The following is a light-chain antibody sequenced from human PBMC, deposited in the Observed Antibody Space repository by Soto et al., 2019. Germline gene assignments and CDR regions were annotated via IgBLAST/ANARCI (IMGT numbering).Light chain of an antibody. J-gene: IGKJ4*01. CDR2: DTS. V-gene: IGKV3-15*01. CDR3: QHYVTWPLA. CDR1: RGIGST. Sequence: EVVMTQSPATLSVSPGERATLSCRASRGIGSTLAWYQQKPGQTPRLLIYDTSTRATVVPGRFIGSRSGTEFTLTITSLQSEDFAIYYCQHYVTWPLAFGGGTRVENK.